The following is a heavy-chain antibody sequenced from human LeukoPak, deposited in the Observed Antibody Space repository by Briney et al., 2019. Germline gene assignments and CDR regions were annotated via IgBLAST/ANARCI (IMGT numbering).Heavy chain of an antibody. CDR1: GFTFSSYG. J-gene: IGHJ4*02. D-gene: IGHD5-18*01. CDR3: ARDPGDTGVDY. V-gene: IGHV3-33*01. CDR2: IWYDGSNK. Sequence: GGSLRLSCAASGFTFSSYGMHRVRQAPGKGLEWVAVIWYDGSNKYYADSVKGRFTISRDNSKNTLYLQMNSLRAEDTAVYYCARDPGDTGVDYWGQGTLVTVSS.